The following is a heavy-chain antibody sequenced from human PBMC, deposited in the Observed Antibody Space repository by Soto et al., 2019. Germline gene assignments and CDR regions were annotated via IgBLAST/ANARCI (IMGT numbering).Heavy chain of an antibody. CDR3: ARGIGGGDAGWFDP. Sequence: QVQLQESGPGLVKPSETLSLTCTVSGGSFSSYFCSWIRQPAGKGLEWIGRINTSGSTNYNPSLKSRVTMSVDTSKNQISLKMGSVTAADTALYYCARGIGGGDAGWFDPWGQGTLVTVSS. J-gene: IGHJ5*02. D-gene: IGHD2-21*02. CDR2: INTSGST. CDR1: GGSFSSYF. V-gene: IGHV4-4*07.